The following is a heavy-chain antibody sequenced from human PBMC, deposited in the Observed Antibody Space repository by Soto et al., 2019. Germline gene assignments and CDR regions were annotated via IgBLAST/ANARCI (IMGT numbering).Heavy chain of an antibody. D-gene: IGHD3-10*01. CDR3: ARDRSSSYSYAMDL. J-gene: IGHJ6*02. Sequence: QVQLVESGGGVVQPGRSLRLSCAASGFTFSNYGMHWVRQAPGKGLEWVAIIWHDGTRKYFRDSVRGRFTISRDSAKNKVYLQMNNLRGDDSALYFCARDRSSSYSYAMDLWGQGTTVTVSS. V-gene: IGHV3-33*01. CDR1: GFTFSNYG. CDR2: IWHDGTRK.